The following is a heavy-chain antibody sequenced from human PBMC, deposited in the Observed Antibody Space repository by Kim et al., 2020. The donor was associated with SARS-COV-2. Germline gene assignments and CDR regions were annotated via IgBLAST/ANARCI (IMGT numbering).Heavy chain of an antibody. V-gene: IGHV1-24*01. D-gene: IGHD2-2*01. CDR1: GYTLTELS. J-gene: IGHJ6*02. CDR2: FDPEDGET. Sequence: ASVKVSCKVSGYTLTELSMHWVRQAPGKGLEWMGGFDPEDGETIYAQKFQGRVTMTEDTSTDTAYMELSSLRSEDTAVYYCATFFAMGPAYYYYYYGMDVWGQGTTVTVSS. CDR3: ATFFAMGPAYYYYYYGMDV.